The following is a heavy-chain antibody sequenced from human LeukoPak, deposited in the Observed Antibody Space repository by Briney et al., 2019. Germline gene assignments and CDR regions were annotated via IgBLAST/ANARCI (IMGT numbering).Heavy chain of an antibody. Sequence: PSETLSLTCTVSAASISSYYWSWIRQPPGKALESISYIYNSGSTYSPPLKSRVTMSIDTSKNQFSLKMSSVTAADAAVYYCARGGPSSKYYDAWGQGTLVTVSS. V-gene: IGHV4-59*01. CDR2: IYNSGST. CDR3: ARGGPSSKYYDA. D-gene: IGHD4-11*01. J-gene: IGHJ5*02. CDR1: AASISSYY.